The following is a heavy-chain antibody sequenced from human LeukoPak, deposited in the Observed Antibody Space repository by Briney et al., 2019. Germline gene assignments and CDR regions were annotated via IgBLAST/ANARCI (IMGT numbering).Heavy chain of an antibody. D-gene: IGHD4-17*01. V-gene: IGHV3-7*03. CDR1: GFTFSSYW. Sequence: GGSLRLSCAASGFTFSSYWMSWVRQAPGKGLEWVVNIKQDGSEKYYVDSVKGRFTISRDNSKNTLYLQMNSLRAEDTAVYYCAKDRHDYGVAWGQGTLVTVSS. CDR2: IKQDGSEK. CDR3: AKDRHDYGVA. J-gene: IGHJ4*02.